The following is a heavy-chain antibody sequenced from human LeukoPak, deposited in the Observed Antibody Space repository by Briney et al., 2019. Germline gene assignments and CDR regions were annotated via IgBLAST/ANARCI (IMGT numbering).Heavy chain of an antibody. V-gene: IGHV4-34*01. J-gene: IGHJ6*02. CDR2: VNYRGSP. CDR1: GGSFSGYL. Sequence: SETLSLTCDVPGGSFSGYLWSWIRQSPGKGLEWIGEVNYRGSPNYNPSLESRVTISVDTSKNQLSLKLTSVTAVDTALYYCSRSGLTGMREYERADYYYYGMDLWGQGTAVTVFS. D-gene: IGHD2/OR15-2a*01. CDR3: SRSGLTGMREYERADYYYYGMDL.